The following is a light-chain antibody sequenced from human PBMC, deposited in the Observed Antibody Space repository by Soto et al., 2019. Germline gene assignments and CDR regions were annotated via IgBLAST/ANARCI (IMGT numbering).Light chain of an antibody. J-gene: IGKJ2*01. CDR2: GAS. Sequence: EIVLTQSPGTLFFSPGERATLSCRASQSVSSSYLAWYQQKPGQAPRLLIYGASSRATGIPDRFSGSGSGTDFTLTISRLEPEDFAVYYCQQYASSPVYTFGQGTKLEIK. CDR3: QQYASSPVYT. V-gene: IGKV3-20*01. CDR1: QSVSSSY.